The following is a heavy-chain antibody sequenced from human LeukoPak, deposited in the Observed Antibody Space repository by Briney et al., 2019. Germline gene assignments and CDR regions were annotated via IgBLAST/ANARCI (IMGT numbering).Heavy chain of an antibody. D-gene: IGHD2-15*01. CDR1: GGSISSHY. Sequence: SETLSLTCTVSGGSISSHYWGWIRQPPGKGLEWIGYIYYSGSTNYNPSLKSRVTISVDTSKNQFSLKLSSVTAADTAVYYCARAACSGGSCFDYWGQGTLVTVSS. J-gene: IGHJ4*02. V-gene: IGHV4-59*11. CDR3: ARAACSGGSCFDY. CDR2: IYYSGST.